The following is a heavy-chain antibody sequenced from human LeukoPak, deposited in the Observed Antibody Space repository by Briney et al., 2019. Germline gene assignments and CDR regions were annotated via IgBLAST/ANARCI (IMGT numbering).Heavy chain of an antibody. CDR1: GGSISSYY. V-gene: IGHV4-59*01. CDR3: ARGGYCSSTSCYGGTYYFDY. D-gene: IGHD2-2*01. J-gene: IGHJ4*02. CDR2: IYYSGST. Sequence: SETLSLNCTVSGGSISSYYWSWIRQPPGKGLEWIGYIYYSGSTNYNPSLKSRVTISVDTSKNQFSLKLSSVTAADTAVYYCARGGYCSSTSCYGGTYYFDYWGQGALVIVTS.